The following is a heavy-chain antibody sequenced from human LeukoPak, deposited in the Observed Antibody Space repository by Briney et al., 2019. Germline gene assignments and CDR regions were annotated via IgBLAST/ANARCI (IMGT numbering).Heavy chain of an antibody. V-gene: IGHV1-69*05. Sequence: SVKVSCKASGGTFSSYAISWVRQAPGQGLEWMGGIIPIFGTANYAQKFQGRVTITTDASTSTAYMELSSLRSEDTAVYYCARAIVVVPAAIPSSNWCDPWGQGTLVTVSS. CDR1: GGTFSSYA. CDR2: IIPIFGTA. J-gene: IGHJ5*02. D-gene: IGHD2-2*02. CDR3: ARAIVVVPAAIPSSNWCDP.